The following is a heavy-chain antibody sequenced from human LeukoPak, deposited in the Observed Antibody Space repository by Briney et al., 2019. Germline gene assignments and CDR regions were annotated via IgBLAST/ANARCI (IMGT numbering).Heavy chain of an antibody. CDR2: IYHSGST. CDR1: GGSISSGGYS. V-gene: IGHV4-30-2*01. D-gene: IGHD6-13*01. CDR3: AREDSSSYWFDP. Sequence: PSETLSLTCAVSGGSISSGGYSWSWIRQPPGKGLEWIGYIYHSGSTYYNPSLKSRATISVDGSKNQFSLKLSSVTAADTAVYYCAREDSSSYWFDPWGQGTLVTVSS. J-gene: IGHJ5*02.